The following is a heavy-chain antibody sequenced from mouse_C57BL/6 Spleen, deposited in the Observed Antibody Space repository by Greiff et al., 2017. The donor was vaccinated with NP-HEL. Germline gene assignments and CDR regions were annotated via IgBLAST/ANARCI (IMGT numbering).Heavy chain of an antibody. CDR2: IYPGNSDT. V-gene: IGHV1-5*01. J-gene: IGHJ3*01. CDR3: AREAPFYGTHLAWFAY. D-gene: IGHD2-1*01. CDR1: GYTFTSYW. Sequence: EVQLQESGTVLARPGASVKMSCKTSGYTFTSYWMHWVKQRPGQGLEWIGAIYPGNSDTSYNQKFKGKAKLTAVTSASTAYMELSSLTNEDSAVYYCAREAPFYGTHLAWFAYWGQGTLVTVSA.